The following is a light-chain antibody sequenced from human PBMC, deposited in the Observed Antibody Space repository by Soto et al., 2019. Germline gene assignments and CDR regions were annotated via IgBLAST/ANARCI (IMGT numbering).Light chain of an antibody. Sequence: QSVLTQPPSASGTPGQRVTLSCSGSSSNIGSNYVYWYQQLPGPAPKLLIYRNNQRPSGVPDRFSGSKSGTSASLAISGLRSEDEADYYCAAWDDSLSGLWVFGGGTKLTVL. CDR2: RNN. J-gene: IGLJ3*02. CDR1: SSNIGSNY. V-gene: IGLV1-47*01. CDR3: AAWDDSLSGLWV.